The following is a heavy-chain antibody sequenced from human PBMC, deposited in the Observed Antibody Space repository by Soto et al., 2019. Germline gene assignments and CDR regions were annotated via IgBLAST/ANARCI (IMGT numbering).Heavy chain of an antibody. D-gene: IGHD6-19*01. V-gene: IGHV4-34*02. CDR3: ARECGRGWYYYDY. CDR1: GGSFSGYS. CDR2: INYTGTT. J-gene: IGHJ4*01. Sequence: QVQLQQWGAGLLKPSETLSLTCAVNGGSFSGYSWTWIRQAPGKGLDWIGEINYTGTTNYSPSLKRRVTLSVDTSKNQCSLELRSVSAADTAVYYCARECGRGWYYYDYWGHGTLVTVSS.